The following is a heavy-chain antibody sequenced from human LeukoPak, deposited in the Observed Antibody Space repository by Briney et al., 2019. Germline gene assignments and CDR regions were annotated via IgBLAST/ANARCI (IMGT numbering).Heavy chain of an antibody. D-gene: IGHD5-18*01. J-gene: IGHJ4*02. Sequence: PGGSLRLSCAASGFTFSSYWMSWVRQAPGKGLEWAANIKQDGSEKYYVDSVKGRFTISRDNAKNSLYLQMNSLRAEDTAVYYCARDQIGYSYGFDYWGQGTLATVSS. CDR2: IKQDGSEK. V-gene: IGHV3-7*01. CDR3: ARDQIGYSYGFDY. CDR1: GFTFSSYW.